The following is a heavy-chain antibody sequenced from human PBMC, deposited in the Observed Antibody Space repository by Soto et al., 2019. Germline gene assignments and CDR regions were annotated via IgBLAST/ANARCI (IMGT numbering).Heavy chain of an antibody. D-gene: IGHD1-26*01. J-gene: IGHJ6*02. CDR3: ARGSALGTFGLDV. Sequence: SETLSLTCTVFGGSVSNGNYYWSWIRQPPGKGLEWIGYIHHTGNNKYNPSLRSRVSMSVDTSKKHVSLQVNSVTGADTAVYYCARGSALGTFGLDVWGQGTTVTVSS. V-gene: IGHV4-61*03. CDR2: IHHTGNN. CDR1: GGSVSNGNYY.